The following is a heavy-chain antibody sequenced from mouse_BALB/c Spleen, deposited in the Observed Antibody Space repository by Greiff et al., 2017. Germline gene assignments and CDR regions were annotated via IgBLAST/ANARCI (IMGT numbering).Heavy chain of an antibody. Sequence: EVQLQQSGPGLVKPSQSLSLTCTVTGYSITSDYAWNWIRQFPGNKLEWMGYISYSGSTSYNPSLKSRISITRDTSKNQFFLQLNSVTTEDTATYYCARRDYGDYFDYWGQGTTLTVSS. CDR1: GYSITSDYA. D-gene: IGHD1-1*01. CDR3: ARRDYGDYFDY. V-gene: IGHV3-2*02. J-gene: IGHJ2*01. CDR2: ISYSGST.